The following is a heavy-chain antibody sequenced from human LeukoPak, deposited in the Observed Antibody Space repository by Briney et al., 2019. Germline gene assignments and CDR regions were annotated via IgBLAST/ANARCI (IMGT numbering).Heavy chain of an antibody. CDR1: AGSISTSSYY. J-gene: IGHJ5*02. CDR2: IYYTGST. V-gene: IGHV4-39*01. D-gene: IGHD3-3*01. CDR3: ARARLRFLEPNLFDL. Sequence: SETLSLTCTVAAGSISTSSYYWGWPRQPPGKGLEWIASIYYTGSTYYNPSLKSRATISVDTSKNQFSLKRSSVTAADTAVYYCARARLRFLEPNLFDLGGQGTLVSVFS.